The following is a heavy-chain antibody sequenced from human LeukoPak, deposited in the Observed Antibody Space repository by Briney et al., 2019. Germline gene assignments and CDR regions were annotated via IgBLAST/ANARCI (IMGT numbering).Heavy chain of an antibody. V-gene: IGHV3-21*04. Sequence: PGGSLRLSCAASGFTFSSYEMNWVRQAPGKGLEWVSSISSSSTYIYYADSVKGRFTISRDNSKNTLYLQMNSLRAEDTAVYYCAKDLGYYYDSSGTATLDYWGQGTLVTVSS. D-gene: IGHD3-22*01. CDR1: GFTFSSYE. CDR3: AKDLGYYYDSSGTATLDY. CDR2: ISSSSTYI. J-gene: IGHJ4*02.